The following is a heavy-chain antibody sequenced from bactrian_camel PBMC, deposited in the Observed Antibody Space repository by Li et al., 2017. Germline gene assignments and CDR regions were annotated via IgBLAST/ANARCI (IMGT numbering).Heavy chain of an antibody. D-gene: IGHD4*01. CDR3: ATDSLETITVGYNY. CDR1: EFTFVDSD. J-gene: IGHJ4*01. V-gene: IGHV3S9*01. Sequence: HVQLVESGGGAVQPGGSLRLSCAASEFTFVDSDVGWYRQVPDTACEWVSTIKSDGSTLYADPVKGRFTISQVDAKNVVYLQMNSLKSEDTALYYCATDSLETITVGYNYWGQGTQV. CDR2: IKSDGST.